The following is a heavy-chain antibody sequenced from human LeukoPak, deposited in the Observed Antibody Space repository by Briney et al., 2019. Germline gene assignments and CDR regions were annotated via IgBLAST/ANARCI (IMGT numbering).Heavy chain of an antibody. Sequence: ASVKVSCKASGYTFTSYGTSWVRQAPGQGLEWMGWISAYNGNTNYAQKLQGRVTMTTDTSTSTAYMELRSLRSDDTAVYYCARRYYDSSGYYYEVDYWGQGTLVTVSS. CDR1: GYTFTSYG. V-gene: IGHV1-18*01. D-gene: IGHD3-22*01. J-gene: IGHJ4*02. CDR2: ISAYNGNT. CDR3: ARRYYDSSGYYYEVDY.